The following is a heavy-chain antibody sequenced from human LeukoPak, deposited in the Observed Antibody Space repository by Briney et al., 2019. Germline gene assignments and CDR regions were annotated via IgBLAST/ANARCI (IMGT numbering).Heavy chain of an antibody. D-gene: IGHD3-10*01. CDR1: GFTFSSYA. CDR3: PVLLWFGEPTVP. J-gene: IGHJ5*02. V-gene: IGHV3-30-3*01. Sequence: PGGSLTLSCTASGFTFSSYAMHWVRQAPGKGLEWVEVISYDGSNKYYADSVKGRFTISRDNTKNTLYLQMNSLRAEDTAVYYCPVLLWFGEPTVPWGQGTLVTVSS. CDR2: ISYDGSNK.